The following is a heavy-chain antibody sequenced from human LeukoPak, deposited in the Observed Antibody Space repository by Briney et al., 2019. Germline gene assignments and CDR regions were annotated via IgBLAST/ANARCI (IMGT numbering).Heavy chain of an antibody. CDR2: INHSGST. CDR3: AREGVGARAFDI. CDR1: GGSFSGYY. Sequence: SETLSLTCAVYGGSFSGYYWSWVRQPPGKGLEWIGEINHSGSTNYNPSLKSRVTISVGTSKNQFSLKLSSVTAADTAVYYCAREGVGARAFDIWGQGTMVTVSS. J-gene: IGHJ3*02. D-gene: IGHD1-26*01. V-gene: IGHV4-34*01.